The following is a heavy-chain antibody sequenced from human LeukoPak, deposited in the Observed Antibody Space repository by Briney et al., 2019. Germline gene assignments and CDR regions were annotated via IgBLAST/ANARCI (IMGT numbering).Heavy chain of an antibody. CDR2: INQDGSIK. J-gene: IGHJ3*02. Sequence: PGGSLRLSCAASGFTFRNYWMSWVRQAPGKGLDWVANINQDGSIKYYVDSAKGRSTISRDNAKNSVYLQMNSLRGEDTAVYYCARVGYGGNGFDNWGQGTMVTVSS. CDR3: ARVGYGGNGFDN. CDR1: GFTFRNYW. D-gene: IGHD4-23*01. V-gene: IGHV3-7*01.